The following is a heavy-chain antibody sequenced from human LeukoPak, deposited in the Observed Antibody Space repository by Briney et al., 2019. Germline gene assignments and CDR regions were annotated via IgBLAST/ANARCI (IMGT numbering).Heavy chain of an antibody. Sequence: SENLSLTCAVYGGSLSGYYWSWIRQPPGKGLEWIGEINHSGSTNYNPSLKSRVTISVDTSKNQFSLKLNSVTAADTAVYYCARTPFIAAAGTYEDVWGQGTTVTVSS. CDR3: ARTPFIAAAGTYEDV. V-gene: IGHV4-34*01. CDR1: GGSLSGYY. CDR2: INHSGST. J-gene: IGHJ6*02. D-gene: IGHD6-13*01.